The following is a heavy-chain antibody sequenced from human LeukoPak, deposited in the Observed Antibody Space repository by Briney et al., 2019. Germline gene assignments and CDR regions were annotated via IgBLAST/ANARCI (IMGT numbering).Heavy chain of an antibody. Sequence: PGGSLRLSCAASGFTFSSYGMHWVRQAPGKGLEWVADIWYDGSNKYYADSVKGRFTISRDNSKNTLYLEMNSLRAEDTAVYYCARSYYYGSGSYYQGYWGQGTLVTVSS. CDR3: ARSYYYGSGSYYQGY. J-gene: IGHJ4*02. D-gene: IGHD3-10*01. CDR2: IWYDGSNK. CDR1: GFTFSSYG. V-gene: IGHV3-33*01.